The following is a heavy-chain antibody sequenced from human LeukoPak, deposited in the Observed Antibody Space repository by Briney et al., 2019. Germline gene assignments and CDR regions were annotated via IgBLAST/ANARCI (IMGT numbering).Heavy chain of an antibody. J-gene: IGHJ6*03. V-gene: IGHV4-39*07. CDR3: ATGVGYSSSPEYYMDV. D-gene: IGHD6-6*01. Sequence: SETLSLTCTVSGGSISSSSYYWGWIRQPPGKGLEWIGSIYYSGSTYYNPSLKSRVTISVDRSKNQFSLKLSSVTAADTAVYYCATGVGYSSSPEYYMDVWGKGTTVTVSS. CDR1: GGSISSSSYY. CDR2: IYYSGST.